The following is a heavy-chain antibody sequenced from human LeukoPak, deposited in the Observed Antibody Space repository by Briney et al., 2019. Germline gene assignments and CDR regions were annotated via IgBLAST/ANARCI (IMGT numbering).Heavy chain of an antibody. Sequence: ASVKVSCKASGYTFTSYAMHWVRQAPGQRLEWMGWINAGNGNTKYSQKFQGRVTITTDTSTSTAYMELRSLRSDDTAVYYCARTPIVVVITTFIGAFDIWGQGTMVTVSS. CDR2: INAGNGNT. CDR3: ARTPIVVVITTFIGAFDI. D-gene: IGHD3-22*01. CDR1: GYTFTSYA. J-gene: IGHJ3*02. V-gene: IGHV1-3*01.